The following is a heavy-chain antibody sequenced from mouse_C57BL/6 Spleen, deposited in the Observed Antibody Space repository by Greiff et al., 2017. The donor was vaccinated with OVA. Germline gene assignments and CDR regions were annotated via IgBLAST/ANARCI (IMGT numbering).Heavy chain of an antibody. V-gene: IGHV1-69*01. Sequence: QVQLQQPGAELVMPGASVKLSCKASGYTFTSYWMHWVKQRPGQGLEWIGEIDPSDSYTNYNQKFKGKSTLTVDKSSSTAYMQLSSLTSEDSAVYYCARGPIFTTVPLFDYWGQGTTLTVSS. CDR2: IDPSDSYT. CDR3: ARGPIFTTVPLFDY. CDR1: GYTFTSYW. J-gene: IGHJ2*01. D-gene: IGHD1-1*01.